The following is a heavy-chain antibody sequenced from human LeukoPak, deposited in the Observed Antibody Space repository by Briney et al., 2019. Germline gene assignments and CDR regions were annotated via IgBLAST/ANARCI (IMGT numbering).Heavy chain of an antibody. V-gene: IGHV4-34*01. Sequence: ETLSLTCAVYGGSFSGDYWSWIRQPPGKGLEWIGEISHSGSTNYNPSLKSRVTISVDTSKNHFSLKLSSVTAADTAVYYCARSWAAAIRYNYGMDVWGQGTTVTVSS. D-gene: IGHD2-2*01. CDR2: ISHSGST. CDR1: GGSFSGDY. CDR3: ARSWAAAIRYNYGMDV. J-gene: IGHJ6*02.